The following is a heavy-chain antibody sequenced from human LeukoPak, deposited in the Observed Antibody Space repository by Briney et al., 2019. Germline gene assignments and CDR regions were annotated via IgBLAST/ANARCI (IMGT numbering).Heavy chain of an antibody. J-gene: IGHJ5*02. CDR3: ARGYDSSGYYYGYDWFDP. Sequence: WASVKVSCKASGGTFSSYAISWVRQAPGQGLEWMGRIIPILGIANYAQKFQGRVTITADKSTSTAYMELSSLRSEDTAVYYCARGYDSSGYYYGYDWFDPWGQGTLVTVSS. V-gene: IGHV1-69*04. CDR1: GGTFSSYA. CDR2: IIPILGIA. D-gene: IGHD3-22*01.